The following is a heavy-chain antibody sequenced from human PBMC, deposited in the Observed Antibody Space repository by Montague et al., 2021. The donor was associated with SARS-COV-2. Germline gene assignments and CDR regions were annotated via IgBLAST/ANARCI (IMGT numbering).Heavy chain of an antibody. D-gene: IGHD3-10*01. CDR3: ENGVYPSGSYYNRYYYGLNI. CDR1: GGSLSGYY. J-gene: IGHJ6*02. V-gene: IGHV4-34*01. Sequence: SETLSLTCAVYGGSLSGYYWSWIRQPPEKGLEWIGEINHSANTKYNPSLKSPVTISIDTSKNQFSLKMTSVTAADTATYYCENGVYPSGSYYNRYYYGLNIWGPGTTVIVSS. CDR2: INHSANT.